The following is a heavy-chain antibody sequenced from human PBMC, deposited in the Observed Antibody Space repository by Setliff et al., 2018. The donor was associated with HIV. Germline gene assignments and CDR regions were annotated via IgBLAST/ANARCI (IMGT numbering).Heavy chain of an antibody. CDR1: GGSISSYY. D-gene: IGHD5-18*01. V-gene: IGHV4-4*08. J-gene: IGHJ4*02. Sequence: SETLSLTCTVSGGSISSYYWSWIRQPPGKGLEWLGHIYSSGSTNYNPSLKSRVTISVDTSKNQFSLKLSSVTAADTAVYYCARRDGYSYGFYFDYWGQGTLVTVSS. CDR3: ARRDGYSYGFYFDY. CDR2: IYSSGST.